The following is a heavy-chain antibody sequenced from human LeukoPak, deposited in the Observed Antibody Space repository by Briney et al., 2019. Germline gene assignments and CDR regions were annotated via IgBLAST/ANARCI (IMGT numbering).Heavy chain of an antibody. D-gene: IGHD2-2*01. CDR1: GFSFTTYW. CDR3: ARESEFCGSTTCYRPEDY. CDR2: INTDGSSR. J-gene: IGHJ4*02. Sequence: GGSLRLSCGASGFSFTTYWMHWVRQAPGKGLVLVSRINTDGSSRTYADSVKGRFTISRDNANNTLYLQMNSLRAEDTAVYYCARESEFCGSTTCYRPEDYWGQGTLVTVSS. V-gene: IGHV3-74*01.